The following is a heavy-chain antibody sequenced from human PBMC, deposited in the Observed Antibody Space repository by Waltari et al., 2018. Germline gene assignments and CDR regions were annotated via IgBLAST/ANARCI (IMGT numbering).Heavy chain of an antibody. CDR1: GFTFRRYR. CDR3: AKHPHSGWYNDY. J-gene: IGHJ4*02. V-gene: IGHV3-23*04. CDR2: IRSSGGST. Sequence: EVQLVESGGGLVQPGGSLRLSCAASGFTFRRYRMRWVRQAPGEGVEWVAVIRSSGGSTYYADCVKGRFTISRDNSKNTLYLQMNSLRAEDTAGYYCAKHPHSGWYNDYWGQGTLVTVSS. D-gene: IGHD6-19*01.